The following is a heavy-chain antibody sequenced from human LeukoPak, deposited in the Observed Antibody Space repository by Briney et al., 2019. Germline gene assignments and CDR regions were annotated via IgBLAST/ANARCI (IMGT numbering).Heavy chain of an antibody. D-gene: IGHD3-10*01. CDR2: IKSKTNGETV. Sequence: GGSLRLSCAASGFTFSGARMSWVRQAPGKGLEWVGRIKSKTNGETVDYGAPVKGRFNISRDDSKNTVFLQMNSLKTEDTAVYYCSTAYGGSGSDWGQGTLVTVSS. CDR1: GFTFSGAR. V-gene: IGHV3-15*01. CDR3: STAYGGSGSD. J-gene: IGHJ4*02.